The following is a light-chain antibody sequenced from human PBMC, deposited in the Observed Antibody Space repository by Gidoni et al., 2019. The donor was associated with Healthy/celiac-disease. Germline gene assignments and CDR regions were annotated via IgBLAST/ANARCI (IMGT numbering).Light chain of an antibody. V-gene: IGKV2D-29*01. J-gene: IGKJ2*01. CDR1: QSLLHTYGKTH. CDR3: KHSIQLRYT. CDR2: EVS. Sequence: SVMTQPPLSLSVTPGQPASISCKSSQSLLHTYGKTHMYWYLQKPGQPPQLLIEEVSNRLSGVPDRFSGSGSGTDFTLKSSRVEDEDVGVYYCKHSIQLRYTFGQGTKLEIK.